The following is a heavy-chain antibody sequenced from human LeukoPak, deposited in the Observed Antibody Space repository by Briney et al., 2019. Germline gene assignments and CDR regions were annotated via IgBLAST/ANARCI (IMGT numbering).Heavy chain of an antibody. CDR3: AKEYYYGSGLFDY. D-gene: IGHD3-10*01. J-gene: IGHJ4*02. Sequence: ERSLRLSCAASGLTFSSYGMHWVRQSPGKGLEWVAVISYDGSNKYYADSVKGRFTISRDNSKNTLYLQMNSLRAEDTAVYYCAKEYYYGSGLFDYWGQGTLVTVSS. CDR1: GLTFSSYG. CDR2: ISYDGSNK. V-gene: IGHV3-30*18.